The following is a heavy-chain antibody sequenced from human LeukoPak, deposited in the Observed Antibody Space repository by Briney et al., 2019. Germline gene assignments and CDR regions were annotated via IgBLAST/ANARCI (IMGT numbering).Heavy chain of an antibody. CDR1: GFTFSNCS. V-gene: IGHV3-21*01. Sequence: GGSLRLSCAASGFTFSNCSMNWVRQAPGKGLEWVPSISSSSRYIYYADSVKGRFTISRDNANNSLYLQMNSLRAEDTAVYYCARDRTWIKDYWGQGTLVTVSS. D-gene: IGHD5-12*01. J-gene: IGHJ4*02. CDR3: ARDRTWIKDY. CDR2: ISSSSRYI.